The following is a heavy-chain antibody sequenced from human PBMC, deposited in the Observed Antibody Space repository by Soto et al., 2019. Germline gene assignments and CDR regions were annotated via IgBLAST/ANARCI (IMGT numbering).Heavy chain of an antibody. CDR1: GGSISSSSYY. V-gene: IGHV4-39*02. CDR2: MYYSGST. CDR3: ARLEVYSSNWCDGTNWFDP. Sequence: QLQLQESGPGLVKPSETLSLTCTVSGGSISSSSYYWGWIRPPPGKGLEWSVSMYYSGSTYYNPSLTSRNTISVETYKNHCDLQLRSVPAAATAVYYCARLEVYSSNWCDGTNWFDPWGQGTVVTVSS. J-gene: IGHJ5*02. D-gene: IGHD6-13*01.